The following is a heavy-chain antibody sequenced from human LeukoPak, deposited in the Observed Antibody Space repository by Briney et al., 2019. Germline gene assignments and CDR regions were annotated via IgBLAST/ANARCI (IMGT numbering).Heavy chain of an antibody. V-gene: IGHV3-20*04. Sequence: GGSLRLSCAASGFTFDDYGMSWDRQAPGKGLEWVSGINWNGGSTGYADSVKGRFTISRDNAKNSLYLQMNSLRDEDTALYYCARGYCSSTSCYFDYWGQGTLVTVSS. CDR1: GFTFDDYG. D-gene: IGHD2-2*01. CDR2: INWNGGST. J-gene: IGHJ4*02. CDR3: ARGYCSSTSCYFDY.